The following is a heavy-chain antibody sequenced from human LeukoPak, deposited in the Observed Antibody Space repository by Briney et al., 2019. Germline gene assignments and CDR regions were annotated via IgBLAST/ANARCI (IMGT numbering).Heavy chain of an antibody. CDR2: ISSSSRYI. Sequence: PGGALRLSRAASGISFNNYWMHWLRQAPGKGLEGVSSISSSSRYIYYVDSVKGRFTISRDNAKNSLYLQMNSLRAEDTAVYYCASDYYGSGSYRGWGQGTLVTVSS. D-gene: IGHD3-10*01. CDR1: GISFNNYW. J-gene: IGHJ4*02. CDR3: ASDYYGSGSYRG. V-gene: IGHV3-21*01.